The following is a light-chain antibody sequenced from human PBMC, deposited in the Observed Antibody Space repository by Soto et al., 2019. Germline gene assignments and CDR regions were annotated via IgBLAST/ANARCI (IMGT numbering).Light chain of an antibody. V-gene: IGLV2-14*01. J-gene: IGLJ2*01. CDR3: SSYASSRDVL. CDR2: DVS. Sequence: QSALTQPASVSGSPGQSITISCTGTSSDVGSYNYVSWYQQHPGKAPKLMIYDVSNRPSGVSNRFSGSKSGNTASLTISGLQAEDEADYYCSSYASSRDVLFGGGTKVT. CDR1: SSDVGSYNY.